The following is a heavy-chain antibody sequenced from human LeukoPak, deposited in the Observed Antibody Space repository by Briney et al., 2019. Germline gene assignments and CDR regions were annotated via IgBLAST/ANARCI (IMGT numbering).Heavy chain of an antibody. D-gene: IGHD6-19*01. CDR2: IYHSGST. CDR3: ARETEGSSGYLDY. J-gene: IGHJ4*02. Sequence: SETLSLTCIVSGYSISSGYYWGWIRQPPGKGLEWIGSIYHSGSTYYNPSLKSRVTISVDTSKNQFSLKLSSVTAADTAVYYCARETEGSSGYLDYWGQGTLVTVSS. CDR1: GYSISSGYY. V-gene: IGHV4-38-2*02.